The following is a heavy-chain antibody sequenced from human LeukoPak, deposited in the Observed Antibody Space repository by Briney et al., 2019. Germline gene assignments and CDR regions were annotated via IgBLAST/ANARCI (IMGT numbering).Heavy chain of an antibody. CDR1: GGSISSGDYY. V-gene: IGHV4-30-4*08. Sequence: PSETLSLTCTVSGGSISSGDYYWSWIRQPPGKGLEWIGYIYYGGSTYYNPSLKSRVTISVDTSKNQFSLKLSSVTAADTAVYYCARERANWGSNFDYWGQGTLVTVSS. CDR3: ARERANWGSNFDY. J-gene: IGHJ4*02. D-gene: IGHD7-27*01. CDR2: IYYGGST.